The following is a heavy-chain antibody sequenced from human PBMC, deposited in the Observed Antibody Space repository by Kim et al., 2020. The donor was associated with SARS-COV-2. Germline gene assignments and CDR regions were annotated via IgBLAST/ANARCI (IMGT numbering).Heavy chain of an antibody. V-gene: IGHV3-33*05. CDR2: ISYDGSNK. Sequence: GGSLRLSCAASGFTFSSYGMHWVRQAPGKGLEWVAVISYDGSNKYYADSVKGRFTISRDNSKNTLYLQMNSLRAEDTAVYYCARALVVPAAIWSYYYYYGMDVWGQGTTVTVSS. D-gene: IGHD2-2*01. CDR1: GFTFSSYG. J-gene: IGHJ6*02. CDR3: ARALVVPAAIWSYYYYYGMDV.